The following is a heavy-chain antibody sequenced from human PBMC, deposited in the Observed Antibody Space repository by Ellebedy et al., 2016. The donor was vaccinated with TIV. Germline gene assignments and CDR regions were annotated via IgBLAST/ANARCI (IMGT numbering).Heavy chain of an antibody. CDR1: GFTFGSYW. D-gene: IGHD4-11*01. J-gene: IGHJ4*02. CDR3: GRGQTTFEY. V-gene: IGHV3-7*01. Sequence: GESLKISCAASGFTFGSYWMSWVRQAPGKGLEWVATIKQDGSEKNYVDSVKGQLAISRDNARSSLYLQMNSLSAEDTAVYYCGRGQTTFEYWGQGTLVTVSS. CDR2: IKQDGSEK.